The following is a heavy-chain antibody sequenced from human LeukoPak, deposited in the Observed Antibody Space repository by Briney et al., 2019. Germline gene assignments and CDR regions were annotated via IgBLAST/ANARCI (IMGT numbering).Heavy chain of an antibody. CDR2: INPNSGGT. V-gene: IGHV1-2*02. Sequence: GASVKVSCKASGYTFTGYYMHWVRQAPGQGLEWMGWINPNSGGTNYAQKFQGRVTMTRDTSISTAYMELSRLRSDDTAVYYCAREVFSISRGYYYDYWGQGTLVTVSS. CDR1: GYTFTGYY. J-gene: IGHJ4*02. D-gene: IGHD3-22*01. CDR3: AREVFSISRGYYYDY.